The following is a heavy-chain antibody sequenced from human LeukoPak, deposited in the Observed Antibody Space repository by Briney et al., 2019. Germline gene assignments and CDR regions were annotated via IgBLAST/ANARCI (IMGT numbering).Heavy chain of an antibody. D-gene: IGHD3-9*01. V-gene: IGHV3-15*05. CDR3: ATDLYVAYYDILIGSPNALDV. Sequence: GGSLRLSCAASGFTFSNAWMSWVRQAPGKGLEWVGRIKSKPDGGTTDYAAPVKGRFTISRDDSKNTLYLQMNSLRAEDTAVYYCATDLYVAYYDILIGSPNALDVWGQGTMVTVSS. CDR2: IKSKPDGGTT. J-gene: IGHJ3*01. CDR1: GFTFSNAW.